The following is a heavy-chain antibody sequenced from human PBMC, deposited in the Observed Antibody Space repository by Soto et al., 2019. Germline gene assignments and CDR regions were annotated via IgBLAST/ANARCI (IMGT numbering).Heavy chain of an antibody. D-gene: IGHD3-22*01. V-gene: IGHV1-18*01. CDR3: ARDFKTYYYDSSRYQTNDVFDI. J-gene: IGHJ3*02. CDR2: ISAYNGNT. Sequence: TSVKVSCKASGYTFTSYGISWVRQAPGQGLEWMGWISAYNGNTNYAQKLQGRVTMTTDTSTSTAYMELRSLRSDDTAVYYCARDFKTYYYDSSRYQTNDVFDIWGQGRMVTVS. CDR1: GYTFTSYG.